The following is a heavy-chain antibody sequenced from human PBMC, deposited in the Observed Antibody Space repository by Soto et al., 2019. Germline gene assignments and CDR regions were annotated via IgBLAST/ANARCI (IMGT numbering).Heavy chain of an antibody. V-gene: IGHV3-23*01. CDR3: AKEGGAGYCSGGSCSSGMDV. CDR2: ISGSGGST. D-gene: IGHD2-15*01. J-gene: IGHJ6*02. Sequence: VQLLESGGGLVQPGGSLRLSCAASGFTFSSYAMSWVRQAPGKGLEWVSAISGSGGSTYYADSVKGRFTISRDNSKNTLYLQMNSLRAEDTAVYYCAKEGGAGYCSGGSCSSGMDVWGQGTTVTVSS. CDR1: GFTFSSYA.